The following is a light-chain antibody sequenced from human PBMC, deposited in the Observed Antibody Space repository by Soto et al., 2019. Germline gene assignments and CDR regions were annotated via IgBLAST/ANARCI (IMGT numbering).Light chain of an antibody. CDR1: ESIRSW. V-gene: IGKV1-5*03. CDR2: KAS. CDR3: QLYFRESK. Sequence: DIQMTQSPSTLSASIGDSVTITCRASESIRSWAAWYQQTPGKAPTILIIKASELEGGVPPRFSGSGSGTELTHTISILQTDVVATYDCQLYFRESKFSKGTKVDI. J-gene: IGKJ1*01.